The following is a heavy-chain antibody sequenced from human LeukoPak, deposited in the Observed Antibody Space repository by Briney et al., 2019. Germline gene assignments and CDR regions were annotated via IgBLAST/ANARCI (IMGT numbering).Heavy chain of an antibody. D-gene: IGHD2-2*01. V-gene: IGHV3-30*18. CDR2: ISYDGSNK. CDR1: GFTFSSYG. CDR3: AKADSTSSYGMDV. Sequence: PGGSLRLSCAASGFTFSSYGMHWVRQAPGKGLEWVAVISYDGSNKYYADSVKGRFTISRDNSKNTLYLQMNSLRAEDTAVYYCAKADSTSSYGMDVWGQGTTVTVSS. J-gene: IGHJ6*02.